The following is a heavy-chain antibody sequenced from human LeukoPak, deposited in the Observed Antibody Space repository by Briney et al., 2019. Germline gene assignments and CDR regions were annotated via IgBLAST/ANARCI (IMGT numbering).Heavy chain of an antibody. V-gene: IGHV3-30*03. CDR3: ARWGLVAPGTYYYYYMDV. CDR2: ISYDGSNK. D-gene: IGHD2-2*01. J-gene: IGHJ6*03. Sequence: GRSLRLSCAASGFTFSSYGMHWVRQAPGKGLEWVAVISYDGSNKYYADSVKGRFTISRDNSKNTLYLQMNSLRADDTAVYFCARWGLVAPGTYYYYYMDVWGRGTTVTVSS. CDR1: GFTFSSYG.